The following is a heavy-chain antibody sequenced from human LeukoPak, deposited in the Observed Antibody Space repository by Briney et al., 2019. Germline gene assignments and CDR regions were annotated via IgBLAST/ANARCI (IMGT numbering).Heavy chain of an antibody. CDR2: VAGSDTST. CDR3: ARDAYYYDSSASRLFDY. V-gene: IGHV3-23*01. D-gene: IGHD3-22*01. Sequence: GGTLRLSCAVSGFSVGSYGMTWVRQAPGKGLEWVSAVAGSDTSTYYADSVKGRFSISRDHSKNTLYLQMFSLRAEDSAVYYCARDAYYYDSSASRLFDYWGQGTLVTVSS. CDR1: GFSVGSYG. J-gene: IGHJ4*02.